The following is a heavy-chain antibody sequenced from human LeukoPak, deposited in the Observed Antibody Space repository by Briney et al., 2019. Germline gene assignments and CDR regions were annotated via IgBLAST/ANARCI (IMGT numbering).Heavy chain of an antibody. J-gene: IGHJ5*02. Sequence: GESLKISCKGSGYRFTSYWIGWGRQMPGKGLEWMGIIYPGDSDTRYSPSFQGQVTISADKSISTAYLQWSSLKASDTAMYYCARVAPQYQLLLDWFDPWGQGTLVTVSS. CDR1: GYRFTSYW. CDR2: IYPGDSDT. CDR3: ARVAPQYQLLLDWFDP. D-gene: IGHD2-2*01. V-gene: IGHV5-51*01.